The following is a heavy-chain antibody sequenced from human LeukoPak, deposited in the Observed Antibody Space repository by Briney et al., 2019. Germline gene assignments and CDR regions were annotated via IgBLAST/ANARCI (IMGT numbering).Heavy chain of an antibody. V-gene: IGHV3-53*01. J-gene: IGHJ6*03. Sequence: GGSLRLSCAASGFTVSSNYMSWVRQAPGKGLEWVSVIYSGGSTYYADSVKGRFTISRDNSKNTLYLQMNSLRAEDTAVYYCARDTVFRDSYYCYYYMDVWGKGTTVTVSS. D-gene: IGHD4-11*01. CDR2: IYSGGST. CDR3: ARDTVFRDSYYCYYYMDV. CDR1: GFTVSSNY.